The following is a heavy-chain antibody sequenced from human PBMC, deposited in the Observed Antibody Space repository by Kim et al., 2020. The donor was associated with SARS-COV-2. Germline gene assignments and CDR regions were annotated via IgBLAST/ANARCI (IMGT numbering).Heavy chain of an antibody. CDR3: ARVLTSGWSYFDY. D-gene: IGHD6-19*01. V-gene: IGHV3-21*04. CDR2: ISSSSSYI. J-gene: IGHJ4*02. Sequence: GGSLRLSCAASGFTFSSYSMNWVCQAPGKGLEWISSISSSSSYIYYADSVKGRFTISRDNARASLYLQMNSLRAEDTAVYYCARVLTSGWSYFDYWGQGTLVTVSS. CDR1: GFTFSSYS.